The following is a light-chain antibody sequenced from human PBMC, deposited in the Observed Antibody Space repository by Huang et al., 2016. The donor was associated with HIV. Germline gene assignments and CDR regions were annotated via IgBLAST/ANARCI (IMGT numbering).Light chain of an antibody. CDR3: QQRNDWPPYT. V-gene: IGKV3-11*01. J-gene: IGKJ2*01. CDR1: QSVTNF. CDR2: DAS. Sequence: EVVLTQSPATLSLSPGERATLSCRASQSVTNFLAWYQQKPVQPPRLLIYDASTRATGIPPRFSGSWSGTDFTLTISSLEPEDFAVYYCQQRNDWPPYTFGQGTRLEIK.